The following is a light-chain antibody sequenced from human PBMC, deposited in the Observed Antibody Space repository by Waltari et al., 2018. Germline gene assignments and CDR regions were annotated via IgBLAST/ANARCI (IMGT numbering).Light chain of an antibody. CDR2: DAS. CDR1: QSVSRTF. Sequence: DIVLTQSPGTLSLSPGERATLSCRDSQSVSRTFAWYQQKPGQAPRLLIYDASSRATGIPDRFSGSGSGTDFSLTISRLEPEDFAVYYCQKYGSLPGTFGQGTKVEIK. V-gene: IGKV3-20*01. CDR3: QKYGSLPGT. J-gene: IGKJ1*01.